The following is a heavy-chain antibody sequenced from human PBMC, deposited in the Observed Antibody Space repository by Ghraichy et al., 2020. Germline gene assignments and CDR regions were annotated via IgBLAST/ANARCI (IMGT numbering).Heavy chain of an antibody. CDR1: GFTFSSYA. J-gene: IGHJ4*02. Sequence: GESLNISCAASGFTFSSYAMSWVRQAPGKGLEWVSAISGSGGSTYYADSVKGRFTISRDNSKNTLYLQMNSLRAEDTAVYYCAKGYCSGGSCYPFSDFDYWGQGTLVTVSS. CDR3: AKGYCSGGSCYPFSDFDY. D-gene: IGHD2-15*01. V-gene: IGHV3-23*01. CDR2: ISGSGGST.